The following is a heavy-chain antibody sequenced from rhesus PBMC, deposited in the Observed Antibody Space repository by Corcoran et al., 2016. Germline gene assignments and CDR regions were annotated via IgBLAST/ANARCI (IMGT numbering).Heavy chain of an antibody. CDR1: GYSISSNH. CDR2: IYGSSGST. CDR3: ARTGYSGSSGVVDY. V-gene: IGHV4-147*01. J-gene: IGHJ4*01. D-gene: IGHD6-25*01. Sequence: QVQLQESGPGLVKPSETPSLTCAVSGYSISSNHWSWIRQPPGKGLEWIGYIYGSSGSTTSNPSLKRRVTISTDTSKNQFSLELSSVTAADTAVYYCARTGYSGSSGVVDYWGQGVLVTVSS.